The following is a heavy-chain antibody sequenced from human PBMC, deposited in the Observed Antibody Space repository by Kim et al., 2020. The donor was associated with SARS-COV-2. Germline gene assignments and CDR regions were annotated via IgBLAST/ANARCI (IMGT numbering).Heavy chain of an antibody. Sequence: SETLSLTCTVSGGSISSHFWSWIRQPPGKGLEWIGYIYYSGSSSYNPSLKSRVTISVDTSKNQFSLKLSSVTAADTAVYFCAREAIWSHFDSWGQGTLVTVSS. CDR2: IYYSGSS. J-gene: IGHJ4*02. D-gene: IGHD3-10*01. V-gene: IGHV4-59*11. CDR3: AREAIWSHFDS. CDR1: GGSISSHF.